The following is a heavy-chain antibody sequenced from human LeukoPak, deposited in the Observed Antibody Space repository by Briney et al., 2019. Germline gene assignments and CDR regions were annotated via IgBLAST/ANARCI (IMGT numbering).Heavy chain of an antibody. CDR3: ARDYSYYDILTGYPPSPRDTRDAFDI. D-gene: IGHD3-9*01. J-gene: IGHJ3*02. CDR1: GGTFSSYA. V-gene: IGHV1-69*05. CDR2: IIPIFGTA. Sequence: SVKVSCKASGGTFSSYAISWVRQAPGQGLEWMGRIIPIFGTANYAQKFQGRVTITTDESTSTAYMELSSLRSEDTAAYYCARDYSYYDILTGYPPSPRDTRDAFDIWGQGTMVTVSS.